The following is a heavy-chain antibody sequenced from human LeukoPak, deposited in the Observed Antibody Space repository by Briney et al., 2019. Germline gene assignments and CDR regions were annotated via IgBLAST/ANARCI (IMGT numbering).Heavy chain of an antibody. Sequence: ASVKVSCKASGGTFSSYAINWVRQATGQRPEWMGWMSPNSGDTGYAQKFQDRVTMTRNTSISTAYMELSSLRSDDTAVYYCARGPPNWGYDYWGPGTLVTASS. V-gene: IGHV1-8*02. CDR3: ARGPPNWGYDY. D-gene: IGHD7-27*01. J-gene: IGHJ4*02. CDR2: MSPNSGDT. CDR1: GGTFSSYA.